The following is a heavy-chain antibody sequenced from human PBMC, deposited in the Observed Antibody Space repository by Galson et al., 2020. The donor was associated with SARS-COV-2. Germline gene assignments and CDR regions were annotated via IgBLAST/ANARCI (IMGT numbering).Heavy chain of an antibody. D-gene: IGHD6-19*01. V-gene: IGHV5-51*01. Sequence: GESLKISCQGSGYSFTSYWIGWVRQMPGKGLEWMGIIYPGDSDTRYSPSFQGQVTISADKSISTAYLQWSSLKASDTAMYYCARRSTRYSSGWYSYYGMDVWGQGTTVTVSS. CDR3: ARRSTRYSSGWYSYYGMDV. CDR1: GYSFTSYW. J-gene: IGHJ6*02. CDR2: IYPGDSDT.